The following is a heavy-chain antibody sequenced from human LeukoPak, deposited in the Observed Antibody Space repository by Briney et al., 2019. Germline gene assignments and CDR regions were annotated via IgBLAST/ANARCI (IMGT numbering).Heavy chain of an antibody. D-gene: IGHD3-22*01. Sequence: RASVKVSCKTSGITFSSYAMSWVRQAPGQGLEWMGRIIPMLGLTDYAQKFQGRVTITADTSTRTVYMELTSLRSEDTAVYYCARYYYDSSGYYLNYYYGMDVWGQGTTVTVSS. CDR3: ARYYYDSSGYYLNYYYGMDV. V-gene: IGHV1-69*04. CDR1: GITFSSYA. J-gene: IGHJ6*02. CDR2: IIPMLGLT.